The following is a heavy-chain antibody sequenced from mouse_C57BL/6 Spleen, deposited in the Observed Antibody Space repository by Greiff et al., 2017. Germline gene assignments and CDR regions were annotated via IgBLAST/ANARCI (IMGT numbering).Heavy chain of an antibody. CDR3: ARGTTVVATPFAY. V-gene: IGHV3-6*01. D-gene: IGHD1-1*01. CDR1: GYSITSGYY. Sequence: VQLKESGPGLVKPSQSLSLTCSVTGYSITSGYYWNWIRQFPGNKLEWMGYISYDGSHNYNPSLKNRISITRDTSKNQCFLKLNSVTTEDPATYYCARGTTVVATPFAYWGQGTLVTVSA. J-gene: IGHJ3*01. CDR2: ISYDGSH.